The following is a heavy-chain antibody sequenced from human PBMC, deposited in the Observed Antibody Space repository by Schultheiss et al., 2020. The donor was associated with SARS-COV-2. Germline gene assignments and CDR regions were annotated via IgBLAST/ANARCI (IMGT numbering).Heavy chain of an antibody. CDR3: ARLSLKQLVPFFDY. J-gene: IGHJ4*02. CDR1: GGSISSGGYY. V-gene: IGHV4-39*01. Sequence: SETLSLTCTVSGGSISSGGYYWGWIRQPPGKGLEWIGSIYYSGSTYYNPSLKSRVTISVDTSKNQFSLKLSSVTAADTAVYYCARLSLKQLVPFFDYWGQGTLVTVSS. D-gene: IGHD6-13*01. CDR2: IYYSGST.